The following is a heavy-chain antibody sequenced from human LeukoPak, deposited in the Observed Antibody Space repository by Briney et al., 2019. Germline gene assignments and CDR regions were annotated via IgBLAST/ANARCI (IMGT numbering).Heavy chain of an antibody. CDR3: AREYCTSTSCYYYMDV. CDR1: GGSISSHY. CDR2: VYYSGST. V-gene: IGHV4-59*11. D-gene: IGHD2-2*01. Sequence: KPSETLPLTCTVSGGSISSHYWSWIRQPPGKGLEWIGYVYYSGSTNYNPSLKSRVIISVDTSKNQFSLKLSSVTAADTAVYFCAREYCTSTSCYYYMDVWGKGTTVTVSS. J-gene: IGHJ6*03.